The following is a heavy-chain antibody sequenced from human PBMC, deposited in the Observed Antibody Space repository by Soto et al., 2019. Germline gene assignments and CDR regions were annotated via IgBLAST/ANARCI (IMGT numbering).Heavy chain of an antibody. CDR3: ACDDRDY. CDR1: GFTFSDHH. Sequence: EVQVVESGGGLVQPGGSLRLSCAVSGFTFSDHHMDWIRQAPGKGLEWVGRSRKKADSYTTEYAASVKGRFTISRDNSNNSLYLQWNSPKTEDTAVYDCACDDRDYWGQGTLVTVSS. V-gene: IGHV3-72*01. CDR2: SRKKADSYTT. J-gene: IGHJ4*02. D-gene: IGHD2-21*02.